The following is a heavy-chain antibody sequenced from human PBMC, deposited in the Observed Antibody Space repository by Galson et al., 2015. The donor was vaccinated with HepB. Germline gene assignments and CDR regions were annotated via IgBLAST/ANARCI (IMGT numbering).Heavy chain of an antibody. Sequence: SLRLSCAASGFSFSDYGMHWVRQAPGKGLEWVAVVWSDGSKRYYAESVKGRFTISRDNSKNTLYLQMNSLRGEDTAVYSCARPLLGGPYCGGDCWTLGYLGQGTLVTVSS. V-gene: IGHV3-33*01. CDR3: ARPLLGGPYCGGDCWTLGY. CDR1: GFSFSDYG. J-gene: IGHJ4*02. CDR2: VWSDGSKR. D-gene: IGHD2-21*02.